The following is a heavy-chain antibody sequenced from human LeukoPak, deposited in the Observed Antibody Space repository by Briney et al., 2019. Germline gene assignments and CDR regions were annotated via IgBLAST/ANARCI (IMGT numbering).Heavy chain of an antibody. CDR1: GGSISSGGYS. CDR3: ARESFSYTGWFDP. V-gene: IGHV4-30-2*01. Sequence: PSETLSLTCAVSGGSISSGGYSWSWIRQPPGKGLEWIGYIYHSGSTYYNPSLKSRVTMSVDTPKNQFSLKLSSVTAADTAVYYCARESFSYTGWFDPWGQGTLVTVSS. J-gene: IGHJ5*02. CDR2: IYHSGST. D-gene: IGHD3-16*02.